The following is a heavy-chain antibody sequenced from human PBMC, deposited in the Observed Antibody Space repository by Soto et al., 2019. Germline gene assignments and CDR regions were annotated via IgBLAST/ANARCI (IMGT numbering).Heavy chain of an antibody. CDR3: ARLGIAAAGTFPRKSYYFDY. Sequence: EVQLVQSGAEVKKPGESLKISCKGSGYSFTSYWIGWVRQMPGKGLEWMGIIYPGDSDTRYSPSFQGQVTISADKSISTAYLQWSSLKASDTAMYYCARLGIAAAGTFPRKSYYFDYWGQGTLVTVSS. D-gene: IGHD6-13*01. J-gene: IGHJ4*02. CDR1: GYSFTSYW. V-gene: IGHV5-51*01. CDR2: IYPGDSDT.